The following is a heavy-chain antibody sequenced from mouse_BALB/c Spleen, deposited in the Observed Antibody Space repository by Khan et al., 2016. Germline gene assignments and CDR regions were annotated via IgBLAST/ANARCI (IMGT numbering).Heavy chain of an antibody. CDR1: GFTFRNYG. CDR3: ARIYNYGSPYFDY. D-gene: IGHD1-1*01. V-gene: IGHV5-6-3*01. J-gene: IGHJ2*01. CDR2: INSNGGNT. Sequence: EVELVESGGGLVQPGGSLKLSCAASGFTFRNYGMSWVRQTPDKRLELVATINSNGGNTYCPDNVKGRFTISRDNSNNTLYLQLSSLKSEDTAMYYCARIYNYGSPYFDYWGQGTTLTVSS.